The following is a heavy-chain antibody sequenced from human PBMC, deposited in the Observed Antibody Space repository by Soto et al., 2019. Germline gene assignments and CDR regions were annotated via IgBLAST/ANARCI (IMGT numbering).Heavy chain of an antibody. CDR1: GFTFSSYA. Sequence: QVQLVESGGGVVQPGRSLRLSCAASGFTFSSYAMHWVRQAPGKGVEWVAVISYDGSNKYYADSVKGRFTISRDNSKNTLYLQMNSLRAEDTAVYYCARAKANRGGGYYYYGMDVWGQGTTVTVSS. D-gene: IGHD3-16*01. J-gene: IGHJ6*02. CDR2: ISYDGSNK. V-gene: IGHV3-30-3*01. CDR3: ARAKANRGGGYYYYGMDV.